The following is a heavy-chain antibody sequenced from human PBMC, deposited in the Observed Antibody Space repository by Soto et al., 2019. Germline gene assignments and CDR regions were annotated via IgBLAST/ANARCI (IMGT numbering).Heavy chain of an antibody. CDR1: GFTFSSYW. Sequence: GGSLRLSCAASGFTFSSYWMHWVRQGPGKGLVWVSRVNSDESTTSYADPVKGRFTISRDNAKNTLYLQMSSLRVEDTALYYCVCFECGRTAVVTAMEANGYWGQGTLVTVSS. CDR2: VNSDESTT. J-gene: IGHJ4*02. D-gene: IGHD2-21*02. V-gene: IGHV3-74*01. CDR3: VCFECGRTAVVTAMEANGY.